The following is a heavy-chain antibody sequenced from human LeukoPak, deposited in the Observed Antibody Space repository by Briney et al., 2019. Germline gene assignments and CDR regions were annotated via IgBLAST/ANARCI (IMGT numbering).Heavy chain of an antibody. CDR3: ARAHWRYGDYVFDY. CDR1: GGSISSYY. CDR2: IYYSGST. V-gene: IGHV4-59*01. Sequence: SETLSLTCTVSGGSISSYYWSWIRQPPGKGLEWIGYIYYSGSTNYNPSLKSRVTISVDTSKNQFSLKLSSVTAADTAVYYCARAHWRYGDYVFDYWGQGTLVTVSS. J-gene: IGHJ4*02. D-gene: IGHD4-17*01.